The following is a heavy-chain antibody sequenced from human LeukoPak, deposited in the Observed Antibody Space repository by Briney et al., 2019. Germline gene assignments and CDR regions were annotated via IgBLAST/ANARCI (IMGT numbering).Heavy chain of an antibody. CDR2: ICGSVSGSGDCT. D-gene: IGHD6-19*01. CDR3: AKWKFDSSGWWGPFDY. CDR1: GFSFGSYA. V-gene: IGHV3-23*01. J-gene: IGHJ4*02. Sequence: GGSLRLSCAASGFSFGSYAMSWVRQAAGKGLEWVSEICGSVSGSGDCTHYADSVKGRFTISRDNSKKTLYLQMNSLRAEDTAVYYCAKWKFDSSGWWGPFDYWGQGTLVTVSS.